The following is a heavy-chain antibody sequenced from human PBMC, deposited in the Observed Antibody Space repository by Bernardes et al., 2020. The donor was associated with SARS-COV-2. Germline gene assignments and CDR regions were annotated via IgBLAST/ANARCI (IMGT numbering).Heavy chain of an antibody. Sequence: ESLSLTCSVSGASIGRGYYWSCILQAPGKGLEWVSSISSSSSYIYYADSVKGRFTISRDNAKNSLYLQMNSLRAEDTAVYYCARDRPSQGLLGDDDAFDIWGQGTMVTVSS. D-gene: IGHD2-21*02. J-gene: IGHJ3*02. CDR1: GASIGRGYY. CDR3: ARDRPSQGLLGDDDAFDI. CDR2: ISSSSSYI. V-gene: IGHV3-21*01.